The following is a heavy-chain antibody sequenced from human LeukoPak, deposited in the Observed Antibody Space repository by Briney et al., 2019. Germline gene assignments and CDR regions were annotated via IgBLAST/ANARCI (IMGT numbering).Heavy chain of an antibody. J-gene: IGHJ6*02. V-gene: IGHV4-30-2*01. CDR3: ARSYGSGSYLAYYGMDV. CDR1: GGSISSGGYS. CDR2: IYHSGST. D-gene: IGHD3-10*01. Sequence: PSETLPLTCAVSGGSISSGGYSWSWIRQPPGKGLEWIGYIYHSGSTYYNPSLKSRVTISVDRSKNQFSLKLSSVTAADTAVYYCARSYGSGSYLAYYGMDVWGQGTTVTVSS.